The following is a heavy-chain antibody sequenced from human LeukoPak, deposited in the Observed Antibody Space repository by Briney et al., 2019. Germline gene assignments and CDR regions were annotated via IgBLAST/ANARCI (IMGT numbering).Heavy chain of an antibody. CDR2: ISDSGST. CDR3: ARGYDSSAYYPFNY. D-gene: IGHD3-22*01. J-gene: IGHJ4*02. Sequence: SETLSLTCVVSGGSLSTHHWSWIRQSPGRGLEWIGYISDSGSTNYNPSLKSRVTISVDTSKNQFSLMPSSVTAADTAVYYCARGYDSSAYYPFNYWGQGTLVTVSS. V-gene: IGHV4-59*11. CDR1: GGSLSTHH.